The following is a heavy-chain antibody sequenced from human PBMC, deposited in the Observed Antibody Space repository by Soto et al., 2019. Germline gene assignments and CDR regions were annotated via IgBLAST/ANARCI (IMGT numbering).Heavy chain of an antibody. D-gene: IGHD1-1*01. CDR1: GGPFNTFG. J-gene: IGHJ4*02. CDR3: AKTRQRRPVFYVDY. CDR2: IIPKYGTT. Sequence: QVQLMQSGAEVTKPGSSVKVSCKASGGPFNTFGISWVRQAPGQGLEWMGGIIPKYGTTNYARRFQGRVTITADDSTTTAYLELSSRRHDDTDIYYCAKTRQRRPVFYVDYWGTGTPITVTS. V-gene: IGHV1-69*01.